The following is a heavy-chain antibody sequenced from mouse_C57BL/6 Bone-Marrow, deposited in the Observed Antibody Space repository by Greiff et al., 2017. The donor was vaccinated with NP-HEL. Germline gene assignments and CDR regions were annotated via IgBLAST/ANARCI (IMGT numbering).Heavy chain of an antibody. J-gene: IGHJ1*03. CDR1: GFSLSTSGMG. CDR3: ARRAPITTVVATHWYFDV. D-gene: IGHD1-1*01. Sequence: QVTLKVSGPGILQSSQTLSLTCSFSGFSLSTSGMGVSWIRQPSGKGLEWLAHIYWDDDKRYNPSLKSRLTISKDTSRNQVSLKITSVDTADTATYYCARRAPITTVVATHWYFDVWGTGTTVTVSS. V-gene: IGHV8-12*01. CDR2: IYWDDDK.